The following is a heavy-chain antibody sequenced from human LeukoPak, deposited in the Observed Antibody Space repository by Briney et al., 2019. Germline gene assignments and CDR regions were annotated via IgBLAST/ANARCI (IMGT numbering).Heavy chain of an antibody. J-gene: IGHJ6*04. CDR3: AKDLFFGELWAADG. V-gene: IGHV1-18*01. CDR1: GYTFTIYG. D-gene: IGHD3-10*01. Sequence: ASVTVSYKASGYTFTIYGISWVRQAPGQGLEWMGWISAYNGNTNSAQTLQGSVTMTTDPSTTIAYMELSSLRSDDTAVYYCAKDLFFGELWAADGWGKGTTVTISS. CDR2: ISAYNGNT.